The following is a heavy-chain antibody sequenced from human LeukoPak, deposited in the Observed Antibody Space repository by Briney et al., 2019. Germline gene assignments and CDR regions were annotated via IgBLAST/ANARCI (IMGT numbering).Heavy chain of an antibody. CDR3: ARDVRDGYNFVNY. V-gene: IGHV3-7*01. CDR2: IKQDGSEK. J-gene: IGHJ4*02. Sequence: GGSLRLSCAASGFTFSSYWMSWVRQAPGKGLEWVANIKQDGSEKYYVDSVKGRFTISRDNAKNSLYLQMNSLRAEDTAVYYCARDVRDGYNFVNYWGQGTLVTVS. D-gene: IGHD5-24*01. CDR1: GFTFSSYW.